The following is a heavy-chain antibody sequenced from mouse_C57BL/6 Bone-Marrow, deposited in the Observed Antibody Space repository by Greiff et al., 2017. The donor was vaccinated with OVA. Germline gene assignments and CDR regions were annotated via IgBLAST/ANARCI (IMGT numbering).Heavy chain of an antibody. V-gene: IGHV1-64*01. CDR1: GYTFTSYW. CDR2: IHPNSGST. CDR3: ARPWDGYFDV. Sequence: VQLQQPGAELVKPGASVTLSCKASGYTFTSYWMHWVKQSPGQGLEWIGMIHPNSGSTNYNEKFKSKATLTVDKSSSTAYMQLSSLTSDDSEVYCCARPWDGYFDVWGTGTTVTVSS. D-gene: IGHD4-1*01. J-gene: IGHJ1*03.